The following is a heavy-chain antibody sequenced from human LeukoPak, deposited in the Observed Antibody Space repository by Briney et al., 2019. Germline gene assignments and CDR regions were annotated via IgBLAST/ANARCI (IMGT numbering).Heavy chain of an antibody. Sequence: SDTLSLTCTVSGASISSWYWSWIRQPPGKGLEWIGNIHGSGNTNYNPSLKSRLSMSLDTSRNQFSLNLTSVTAADTATYYCARETMLAGFASGLGFNYWGQGILVIVSS. CDR3: ARETMLAGFASGLGFNY. V-gene: IGHV4-59*01. J-gene: IGHJ4*02. CDR1: GASISSWY. D-gene: IGHD6-19*01. CDR2: IHGSGNT.